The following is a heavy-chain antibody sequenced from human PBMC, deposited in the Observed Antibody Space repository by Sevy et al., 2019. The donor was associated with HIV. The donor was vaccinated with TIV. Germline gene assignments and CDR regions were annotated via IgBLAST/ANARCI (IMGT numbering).Heavy chain of an antibody. V-gene: IGHV1-8*03. J-gene: IGHJ4*02. CDR3: ARGLWQWLVFDY. CDR1: GYTFTSYD. CDR2: MNPNSGNT. Sequence: ASVKDSCKASGYTFTSYDINWVRQATGQGLEWMGWMNPNSGNTGYAQKFQGRVTITRNTSISTAYMELSSLRSEDTAVYYCARGLWQWLVFDYWGQGTLVTVSS. D-gene: IGHD6-19*01.